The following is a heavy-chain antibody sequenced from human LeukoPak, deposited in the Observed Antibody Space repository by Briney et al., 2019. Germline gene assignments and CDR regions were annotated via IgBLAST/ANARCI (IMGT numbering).Heavy chain of an antibody. Sequence: GASVKVSCKASGYTFTGYYMHWVRLAPGQGLEWMGWINPNSGGTNYAQKFQGRVTMTRDTSISTAYMELSRLRSDDTAVYYCARDRELNDKEGSTDYWGRGTLVTVSS. D-gene: IGHD1-1*01. V-gene: IGHV1-2*02. CDR2: INPNSGGT. CDR1: GYTFTGYY. J-gene: IGHJ4*02. CDR3: ARDRELNDKEGSTDY.